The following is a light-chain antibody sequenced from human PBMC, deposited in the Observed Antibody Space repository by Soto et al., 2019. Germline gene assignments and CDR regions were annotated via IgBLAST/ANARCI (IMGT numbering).Light chain of an antibody. CDR3: QQANSFPLT. CDR2: AAS. CDR1: QGITYW. Sequence: DIQMTQSPSSVSASLGDRVPITCRASQGITYWLAWYQQRPGKAPKCLIYAASILQSGVPSRFSGSGSGTNFTLTITNLQPEDFATYFCQQANSFPLTFGQGTRLEIK. J-gene: IGKJ5*01. V-gene: IGKV1-12*01.